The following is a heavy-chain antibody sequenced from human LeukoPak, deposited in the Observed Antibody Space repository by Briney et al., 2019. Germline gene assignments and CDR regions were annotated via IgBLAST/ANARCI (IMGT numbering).Heavy chain of an antibody. J-gene: IGHJ4*02. V-gene: IGHV3-48*03. CDR3: ARADRGVNDY. CDR2: ISVSGDTI. Sequence: QPAGSLRLSCAASGFPFSAYEMNWVRQAPGKGLEWVSYISVSGDTIYYADSVKGRFTISRDNAKKSLYLQMKSLRAEDTAVYYCARADRGVNDYWGQGTLVTVSS. CDR1: GFPFSAYE. D-gene: IGHD3-10*01.